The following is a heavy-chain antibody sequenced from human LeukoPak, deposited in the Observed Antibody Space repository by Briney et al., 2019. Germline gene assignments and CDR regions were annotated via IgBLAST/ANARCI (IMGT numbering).Heavy chain of an antibody. V-gene: IGHV3-74*01. Sequence: GGSLRLSCAASGFTFSNYWMHWVRQAPGKGLVWVSRINSDGINTSYADSVKGRFTISRDNAKNTLNLQMNSLRAEDTAVYYCARQKLSGAYLPDFWGQGTLITVSS. CDR3: ARQKLSGAYLPDF. CDR2: INSDGINT. D-gene: IGHD3-10*01. J-gene: IGHJ4*02. CDR1: GFTFSNYW.